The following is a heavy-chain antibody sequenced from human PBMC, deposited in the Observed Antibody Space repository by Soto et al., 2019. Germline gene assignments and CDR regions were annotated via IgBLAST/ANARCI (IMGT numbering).Heavy chain of an antibody. Sequence: ASVKVSCKASGYTFTSYAMHWVRQAPGQRLEWMGWINAGNGNTKYSQKFQGRVTITRDTSASTAYMELSSLRSEDTAVYYCARELPGLYGDYDVFDYWGQGTLVTVSS. CDR1: GYTFTSYA. V-gene: IGHV1-3*01. J-gene: IGHJ4*02. CDR2: INAGNGNT. D-gene: IGHD4-17*01. CDR3: ARELPGLYGDYDVFDY.